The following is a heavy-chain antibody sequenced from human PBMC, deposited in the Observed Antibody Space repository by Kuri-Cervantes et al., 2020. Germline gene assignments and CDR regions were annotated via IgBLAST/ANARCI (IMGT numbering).Heavy chain of an antibody. D-gene: IGHD6-13*01. CDR1: GFTFADYA. J-gene: IGHJ4*02. Sequence: GGSLRLSCAPSGFTFADYAMHWVRQGPGKGREWVSGISWNSGSIGYADSVKGRFTIFRDNAKNSLYLQMNSLRAEDTALYYCAKDMGVGAAAGPFDYWGQGTLVTVSS. CDR2: ISWNSGSI. CDR3: AKDMGVGAAAGPFDY. V-gene: IGHV3-9*01.